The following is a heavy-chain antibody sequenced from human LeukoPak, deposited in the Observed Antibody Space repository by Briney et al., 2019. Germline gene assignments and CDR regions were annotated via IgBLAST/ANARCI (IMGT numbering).Heavy chain of an antibody. J-gene: IGHJ3*02. CDR1: GGSISSYY. D-gene: IGHD2-21*02. CDR2: IYYSGST. V-gene: IGHV4-59*01. Sequence: SETLSLTCTVSGGSISSYYWSWIRQPPGKGLEWIGYIYYSGSTNYNPSLKSRVTISVDTSKNQFSLKLSSVTAADTAVYYCARGCCGGDCYSLSPFDIWGQGTMVTVSS. CDR3: ARGCCGGDCYSLSPFDI.